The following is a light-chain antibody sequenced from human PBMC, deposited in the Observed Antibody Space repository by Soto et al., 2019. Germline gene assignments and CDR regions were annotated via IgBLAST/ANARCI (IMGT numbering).Light chain of an antibody. J-gene: IGKJ3*01. V-gene: IGKV1-9*01. CDR3: QHLNSYLGIT. Sequence: DIQLTQSPSFLSASVGDRVTITCRASQGISSYLAWYQQKPGKAPKLLIYAASTLQSGVPSRFSGSGSGTEFTLTISSLQPEDFATYYCQHLNSYLGITFGPGTKVDIK. CDR2: AAS. CDR1: QGISSY.